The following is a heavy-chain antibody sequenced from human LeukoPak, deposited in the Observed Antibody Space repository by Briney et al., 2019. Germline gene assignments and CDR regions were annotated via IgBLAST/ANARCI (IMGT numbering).Heavy chain of an antibody. Sequence: SETLSLTCTVSGGSISSHYWSWIRQPPGKGLEWIGYIYYSGSTNYNPSLKSRVTISVDTSKNQFSLKLSSVAAADTAVYYCARGTSGILTGYYYFDYWGQGTLVTVSS. CDR2: IYYSGST. J-gene: IGHJ4*02. V-gene: IGHV4-59*11. CDR1: GGSISSHY. CDR3: ARGTSGILTGYYYFDY. D-gene: IGHD3-9*01.